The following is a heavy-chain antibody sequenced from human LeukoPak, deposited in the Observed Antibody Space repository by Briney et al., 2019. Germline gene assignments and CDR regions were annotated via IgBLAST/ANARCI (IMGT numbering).Heavy chain of an antibody. Sequence: SETLSLTCTVSGGSISSSSYYWGWIRQPPGKGLEWIGSIYYSGSTYYNPSLKSRVTISVDTSKNRFSLKLSSVTAADTAMYYCAREDSGNSDDSLDIWGQGTMVTVSS. CDR2: IYYSGST. J-gene: IGHJ3*02. D-gene: IGHD4-23*01. CDR3: AREDSGNSDDSLDI. CDR1: GGSISSSSYY. V-gene: IGHV4-39*07.